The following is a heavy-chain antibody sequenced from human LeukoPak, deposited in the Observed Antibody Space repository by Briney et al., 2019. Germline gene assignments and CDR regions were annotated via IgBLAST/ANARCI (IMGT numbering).Heavy chain of an antibody. Sequence: GGSLRLSCAASGFTYSSYARSWVRQAPAKGLEWVSGLSRSSGSTHYADSVKGRFTISRDNSKNTLYLQMNSLRAEDTAVYYCAKGGTMVRGVIISDYFEYWGQGSLVTVSS. CDR1: GFTYSSYA. V-gene: IGHV3-23*01. J-gene: IGHJ4*02. CDR3: AKGGTMVRGVIISDYFEY. D-gene: IGHD3-10*01. CDR2: LSRSSGST.